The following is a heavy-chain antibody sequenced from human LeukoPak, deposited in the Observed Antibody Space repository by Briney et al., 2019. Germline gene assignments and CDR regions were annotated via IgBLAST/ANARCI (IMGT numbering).Heavy chain of an antibody. Sequence: GGSLRLSCAASGFTFSSYAMSWVRQAPGKGLEWVSTVTGSSRITYYADSVKGRFTISRDNSKNTLSLQMSRLRAEDTAIYYCARDTPLFAYGSGWSTNSFDFWGQGTLVTVSS. CDR3: ARDTPLFAYGSGWSTNSFDF. J-gene: IGHJ4*02. V-gene: IGHV3-23*01. CDR2: VTGSSRIT. D-gene: IGHD6-19*01. CDR1: GFTFSSYA.